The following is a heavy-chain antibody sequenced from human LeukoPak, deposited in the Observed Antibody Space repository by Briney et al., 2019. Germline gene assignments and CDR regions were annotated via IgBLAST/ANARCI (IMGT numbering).Heavy chain of an antibody. D-gene: IGHD3-22*01. V-gene: IGHV4-39*01. J-gene: IGHJ4*02. Sequence: PSETLSLTCTVSGGSISSTNYYWGWIRQPPGKGLEWFGSIYYSGSTYYNPSLKSRVTISVDTSKNQFSLKLSSATAADTAVYYCARHESYYYDSSGDFDYWGQGTLVTVSS. CDR3: ARHESYYYDSSGDFDY. CDR1: GGSISSTNYY. CDR2: IYYSGST.